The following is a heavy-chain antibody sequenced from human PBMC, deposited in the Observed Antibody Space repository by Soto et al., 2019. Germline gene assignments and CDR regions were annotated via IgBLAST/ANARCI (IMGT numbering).Heavy chain of an antibody. CDR3: AKYPRPDRMVRVSRWFDP. D-gene: IGHD3-10*01. Sequence: PGGSLRLSCAASGFTFSSYAISWVRQAPWKGLEWVSAISGSGVSTYYADSVKGRIPISRDNSKNTLYLQMKSLRAEDTALDSCAKYPRPDRMVRVSRWFDPWGQGTLVTVSS. V-gene: IGHV3-23*01. J-gene: IGHJ5*02. CDR2: ISGSGVST. CDR1: GFTFSSYA.